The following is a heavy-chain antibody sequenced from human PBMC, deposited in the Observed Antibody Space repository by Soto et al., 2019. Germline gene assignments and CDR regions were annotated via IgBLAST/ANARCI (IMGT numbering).Heavy chain of an antibody. J-gene: IGHJ4*02. Sequence: SPTLSLTCTFSGGSISSGGYYWSWIRQHPGKGLEWIGYIYYSGSTYYNPSLKSRVTLSVDTSKNQFSLKLSTVTAADTAVYYCARWAGGKAVVSPGFDDWGQGTLDT. D-gene: IGHD6-13*01. CDR2: IYYSGST. CDR3: ARWAGGKAVVSPGFDD. V-gene: IGHV4-31*03. CDR1: GGSISSGGYY.